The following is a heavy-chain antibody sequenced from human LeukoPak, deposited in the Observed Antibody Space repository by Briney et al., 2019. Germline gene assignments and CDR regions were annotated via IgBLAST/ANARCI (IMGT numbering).Heavy chain of an antibody. Sequence: WGSLRLSCAASGFTFSSYGISWVRQAPGKGLEWVSTISGSGGSTYYADSVKGRFTISRDNSKNTLYLQMNSLRADDTAVYYCAKVSESNYDILTGYYTPYYFDYWGQGTLVTVSS. CDR2: ISGSGGST. CDR3: AKVSESNYDILTGYYTPYYFDY. V-gene: IGHV3-23*01. CDR1: GFTFSSYG. D-gene: IGHD3-9*01. J-gene: IGHJ4*02.